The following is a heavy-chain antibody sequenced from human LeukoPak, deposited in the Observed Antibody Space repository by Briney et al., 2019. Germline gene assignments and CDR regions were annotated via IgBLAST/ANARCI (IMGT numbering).Heavy chain of an antibody. CDR3: ARGRQLVRH. D-gene: IGHD6-6*01. CDR2: INHSGSA. V-gene: IGHV4-34*01. J-gene: IGHJ4*02. Sequence: SETLSLTCAVYGGSFSGYYWSWIRQPPGKGLEWIGEINHSGSANYNPSLKSRVTISVDTSKNQFSLKLSSVTAADTAVYYCARGRQLVRHWGQGTLVTVSS. CDR1: GGSFSGYY.